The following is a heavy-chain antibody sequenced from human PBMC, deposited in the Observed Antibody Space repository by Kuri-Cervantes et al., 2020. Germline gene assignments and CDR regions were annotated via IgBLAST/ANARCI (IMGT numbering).Heavy chain of an antibody. J-gene: IGHJ5*02. CDR1: GFTFSSYA. D-gene: IGHD6-19*01. CDR2: ISYDGSNK. Sequence: GESLKISCAASGFTFSSYAMHWVRQAPGKGLEWVAVISYDGSNKYYADSVKGRFTISRDNSKNTLYLQMNSLRAEDTAVYYCARGSSGWYLGAWFDPWGQGTLVTVSS. CDR3: ARGSSGWYLGAWFDP. V-gene: IGHV3-30-3*01.